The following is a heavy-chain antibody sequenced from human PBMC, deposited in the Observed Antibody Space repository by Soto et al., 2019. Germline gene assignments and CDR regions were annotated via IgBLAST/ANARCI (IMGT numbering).Heavy chain of an antibody. CDR3: ARGYYSSSWRVFDY. CDR2: MNPNSGGT. J-gene: IGHJ4*02. V-gene: IGHV1-2*02. CDR1: GYTFSGYF. Sequence: QVQLVQSGADVKKPGASVKVSCKTSGYTFSGYFMHWLRQAPGQGLEWMGWMNPNSGGTDYAQNFQGRVSMTWDTSIITASMEFSRLRSDDTAIYYCARGYYSSSWRVFDYWGQGTLVTVSS. D-gene: IGHD6-13*01.